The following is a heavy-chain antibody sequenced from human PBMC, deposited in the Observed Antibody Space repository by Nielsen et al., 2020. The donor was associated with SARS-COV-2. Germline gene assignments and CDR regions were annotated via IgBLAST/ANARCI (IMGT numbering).Heavy chain of an antibody. D-gene: IGHD3-3*01. CDR3: ARDVGYDFWSGYWFDP. V-gene: IGHV3-33*01. Sequence: GESLKISCAASGFTFSSYGMHWVRQAPGKGLEWVAVIWYDGSNKYYADSVKGRFTISRDSSKNTLYLQMNSLRPEDTAVYSCARDVGYDFWSGYWFDPWGQGTLVTVSS. CDR1: GFTFSSYG. CDR2: IWYDGSNK. J-gene: IGHJ5*02.